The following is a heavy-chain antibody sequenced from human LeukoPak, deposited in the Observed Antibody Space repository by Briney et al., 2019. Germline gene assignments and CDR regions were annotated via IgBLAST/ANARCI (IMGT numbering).Heavy chain of an antibody. J-gene: IGHJ4*02. CDR3: VRATYGGNPLDH. Sequence: SETLSLTCAVYGGSFSRYYWSWIRQPPGKGREWIGEINHSGRTNYNPSLKSRGTISVDTCQNQFSLKLGTVPPAGPGVYCFVRATYGGNPLDHWGEGTRVTVSS. CDR1: GGSFSRYY. D-gene: IGHD4-23*01. V-gene: IGHV4-34*01. CDR2: INHSGRT.